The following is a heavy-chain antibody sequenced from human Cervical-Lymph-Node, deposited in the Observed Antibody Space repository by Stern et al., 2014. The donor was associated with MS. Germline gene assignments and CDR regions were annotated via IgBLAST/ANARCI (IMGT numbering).Heavy chain of an antibody. Sequence: VQLVVSGTEVKKPGSSVKVSCKPSGDTFSRYAFNWVRQAPGQGLEWMGGIIPTLGTANYAQKFQGRVTITADESSRTAYMEVGSLRSEDTAVYYCATRRHVYNSDVFDFWGQGTMITVSS. CDR2: IIPTLGTA. CDR3: ATRRHVYNSDVFDF. CDR1: GDTFSRYA. J-gene: IGHJ3*01. V-gene: IGHV1-69*01. D-gene: IGHD5-24*01.